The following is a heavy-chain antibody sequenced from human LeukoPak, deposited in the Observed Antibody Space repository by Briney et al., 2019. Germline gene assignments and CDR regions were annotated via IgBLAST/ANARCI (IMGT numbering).Heavy chain of an antibody. CDR2: IYYSGST. Sequence: PSETLSLTCTVSGGSISSYYWSWIRQPPGKGLEWIGYIYYSGSTNYNPSLKSRVTISVDTSKNQFSLKVSSVTAADTAVYYCARVGTTVTTSWFDPWGQGTLVTVSS. CDR3: ARVGTTVTTSWFDP. V-gene: IGHV4-59*01. D-gene: IGHD4-11*01. J-gene: IGHJ5*02. CDR1: GGSISSYY.